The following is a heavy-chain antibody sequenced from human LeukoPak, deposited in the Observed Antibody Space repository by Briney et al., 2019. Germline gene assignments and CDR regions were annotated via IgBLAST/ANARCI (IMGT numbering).Heavy chain of an antibody. CDR2: IYTSGST. V-gene: IGHV4-4*07. CDR1: GGSISSYY. Sequence: SETLSLTCTVSGGSISSYYWSWIRQPAGKGLEWIGRIYTSGSTNYNPSLKSRVTMSVDTSKNQFSLKLSSVTAADTAVYYCARERYFDWSSPPLLDYWGQGTLVTVSS. CDR3: ARERYFDWSSPPLLDY. J-gene: IGHJ4*02. D-gene: IGHD3-9*01.